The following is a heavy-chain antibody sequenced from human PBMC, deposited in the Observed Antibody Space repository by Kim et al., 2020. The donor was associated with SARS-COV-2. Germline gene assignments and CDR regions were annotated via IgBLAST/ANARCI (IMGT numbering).Heavy chain of an antibody. CDR1: GGTFSSYA. CDR3: ARDLLPHLTVVPAAIHYYYGMDV. J-gene: IGHJ6*02. V-gene: IGHV1-69*13. CDR2: IIPIFGTA. Sequence: SVKVSCKASGGTFSSYAISWVRQAPGQGLEWMGGIIPIFGTANYAQKFQGRVTITADESTSTAYMELSSLRSEDTAVYYCARDLLPHLTVVPAAIHYYYGMDVWGQGTTVTVSS. D-gene: IGHD2-2*01.